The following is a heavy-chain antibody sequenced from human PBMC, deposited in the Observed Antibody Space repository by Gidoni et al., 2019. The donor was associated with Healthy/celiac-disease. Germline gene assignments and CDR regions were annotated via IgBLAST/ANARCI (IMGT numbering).Heavy chain of an antibody. CDR3: ASYSSGWYGDGGGGMDV. J-gene: IGHJ6*02. CDR2: IIPIFGTA. CDR1: GCTFSSYA. D-gene: IGHD6-19*01. V-gene: IGHV1-69*06. Sequence: SGCTFSSYAISWVRQAPGQGLEWMGGIIPIFGTATYAQKFQGRVTITADKSTSPAYMGLSSLRSGDTAVYYGASYSSGWYGDGGGGMDVWGQGTTVTVSS.